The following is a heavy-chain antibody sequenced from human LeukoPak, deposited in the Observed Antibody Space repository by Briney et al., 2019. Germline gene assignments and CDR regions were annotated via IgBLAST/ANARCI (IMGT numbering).Heavy chain of an antibody. Sequence: PSETLSLTCTVSGGSISSGDDYWSWIRQPPGKGLEWIGYIYYSGSTYYNPSLKSRVTISVDTSKNQFSLKLSSVTAADTAVYYCARGPGSYYYHWYFDLWGRGTLVTVSS. J-gene: IGHJ2*01. D-gene: IGHD1-26*01. CDR1: GGSISSGDDY. V-gene: IGHV4-30-4*02. CDR3: ARGPGSYYYHWYFDL. CDR2: IYYSGST.